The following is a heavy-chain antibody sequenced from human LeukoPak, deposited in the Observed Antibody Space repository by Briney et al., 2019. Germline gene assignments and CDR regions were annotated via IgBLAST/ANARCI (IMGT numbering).Heavy chain of an antibody. J-gene: IGHJ4*02. CDR3: AKAEQQLVRLDRNDY. CDR1: GFTFSSYA. CDR2: ISGSGGST. Sequence: HSGGSLRLSCAASGFTFSSYAMSWVLQAPGKGLEWVSAISGSGGSTYYADSVKGRFTISRDNSKNTLYLQMNSLRAEDTAVYYCAKAEQQLVRLDRNDYWGQGTLVTVSS. V-gene: IGHV3-23*01. D-gene: IGHD6-13*01.